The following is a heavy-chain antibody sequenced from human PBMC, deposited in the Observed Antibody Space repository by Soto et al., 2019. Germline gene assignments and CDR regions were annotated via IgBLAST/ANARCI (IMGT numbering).Heavy chain of an antibody. D-gene: IGHD2-21*02. CDR1: GGSISSGGYS. V-gene: IGHV4-30-2*01. J-gene: IGHJ5*02. CDR2: IYHSGST. CDR3: ARDSTAYCAGDCYSATLFDP. Sequence: TLSLTCAVSGGSISSGGYSWSWIRQPPGKGLEWIGYIYHSGSTYYNPSLKSRVTISVDTSTSTVYMELRNLRSDDTAVYYCARDSTAYCAGDCYSATLFDPWGQGTLVTVSS.